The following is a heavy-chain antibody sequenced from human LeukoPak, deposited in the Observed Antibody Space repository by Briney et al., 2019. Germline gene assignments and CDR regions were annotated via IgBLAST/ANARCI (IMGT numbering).Heavy chain of an antibody. J-gene: IGHJ4*02. V-gene: IGHV3-23*01. CDR1: GFTFSSYA. CDR2: ISSGGNT. D-gene: IGHD5-18*01. CDR3: AKGGYSYGYFDY. Sequence: GGSLRLSCAASGFTFSSYAMSWVRQAPGKGLEWVSVISSGGNTYFADSVKGRFIISRDNSENTLYLQMNSLRAEDSAVYYCAKGGYSYGYFDYWGQGILVTVSS.